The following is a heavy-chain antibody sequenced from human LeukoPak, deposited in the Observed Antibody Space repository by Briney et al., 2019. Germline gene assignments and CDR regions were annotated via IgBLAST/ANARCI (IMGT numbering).Heavy chain of an antibody. D-gene: IGHD3-10*01. CDR3: ARDAYYGSGSSFDY. CDR2: ISNSGGST. CDR1: GFTFSSYV. V-gene: IGHV3-23*01. Sequence: GGSLRLSCAASGFTFSSYVMSWVRQAPGKGLEWVSSISNSGGSTYYADSVKGRFTISRDNSKNTLYLQMNSLRAEDTAVYYCARDAYYGSGSSFDYWGQGTLVTVSS. J-gene: IGHJ4*02.